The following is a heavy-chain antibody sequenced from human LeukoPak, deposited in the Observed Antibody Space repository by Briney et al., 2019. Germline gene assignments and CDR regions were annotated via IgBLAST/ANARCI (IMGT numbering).Heavy chain of an antibody. CDR2: INPSGGST. Sequence: GASVKVSCKASGYTFSTYYLHWVRQAPGQGLEWIGIINPSGGSTTYAQKFQGRVTMTRDTSTTTVYMELSSLRSDDTAVYYCTREGTGYSGYDYSYWGQGTLVTVSS. CDR3: TREGTGYSGYDYSY. J-gene: IGHJ4*02. D-gene: IGHD5-12*01. CDR1: GYTFSTYY. V-gene: IGHV1-46*03.